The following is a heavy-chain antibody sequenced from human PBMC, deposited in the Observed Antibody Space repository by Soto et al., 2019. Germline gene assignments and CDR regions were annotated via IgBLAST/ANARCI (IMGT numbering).Heavy chain of an antibody. CDR3: ERDLGSGDYDC. Sequence: GASVKVSCKASGYTFTSSGISWSRQAPGQGLEWMGWLSAYNGNTHSAQKLQGRITMTTDPSTSTANTELTSMNHDDPPMNYMERDLGSGDYDCLGQGTLGTVSS. CDR1: GYTFTSSG. J-gene: IGHJ4*02. V-gene: IGHV1-18*01. D-gene: IGHD2-15*01. CDR2: LSAYNGNT.